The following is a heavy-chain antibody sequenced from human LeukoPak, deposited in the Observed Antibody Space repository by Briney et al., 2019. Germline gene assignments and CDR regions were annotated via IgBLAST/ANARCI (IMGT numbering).Heavy chain of an antibody. V-gene: IGHV4-59*01. J-gene: IGHJ5*02. CDR2: IYYSGST. CDR3: ARGISRSNWFDP. CDR1: GGSISSYY. Sequence: SETLSLTCTVSGGSISSYYWSWIRQPPGKGLEWIGYIYYSGSTNYNPSLKSRVTISVDTSKNQFSLKLSSVTAADTAVYYCARGISRSNWFDPWGQGALVTVS. D-gene: IGHD1-14*01.